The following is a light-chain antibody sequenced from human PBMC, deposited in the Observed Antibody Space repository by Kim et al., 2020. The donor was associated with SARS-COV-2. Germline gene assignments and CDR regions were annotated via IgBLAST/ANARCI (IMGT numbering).Light chain of an antibody. CDR3: TSYTGSDTLV. CDR1: SSDIGAYNF. Sequence: QSALTQPASVSGSPGQSITISCTGTSSDIGAYNFVSWYQQHPGKAPKVIIYAVTKRPSGISDRFSGSKSGNTASLTVSGLQAEDEAHYYCTSYTGSDTLVFGGGTQLTVL. CDR2: AVT. V-gene: IGLV2-14*03. J-gene: IGLJ2*01.